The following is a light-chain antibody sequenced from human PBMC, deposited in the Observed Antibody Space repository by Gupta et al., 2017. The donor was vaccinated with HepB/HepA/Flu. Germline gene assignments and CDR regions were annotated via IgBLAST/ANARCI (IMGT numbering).Light chain of an antibody. CDR2: KVS. Sequence: DVVLTQSPLSLPVALGQPASISCRSSESLLYSDGNTYLSWFQQRPGQPPRRLIQKVSNRDSGVPDRCSGTGSGTVFTLTISRVEAEDVAVYYCMQGSSWPLTFGGGTKVEI. V-gene: IGKV2-30*01. J-gene: IGKJ4*01. CDR1: ESLLYSDGNTY. CDR3: MQGSSWPLT.